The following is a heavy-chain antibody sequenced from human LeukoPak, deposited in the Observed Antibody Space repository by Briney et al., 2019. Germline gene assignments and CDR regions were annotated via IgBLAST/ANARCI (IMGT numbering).Heavy chain of an antibody. CDR2: INRSGST. D-gene: IGHD2-8*01. CDR1: GFTFSSYA. CDR3: ASAMGPDAFDI. Sequence: GSLRLSCAASGFTFSSYAMTWVRQPPGKGLEWIGEINRSGSTNYNPSLKSRVTISVDTSKNQFSLKLSSVTAADTAVYYCASAMGPDAFDIWGQGTMVTVSS. J-gene: IGHJ3*02. V-gene: IGHV4-34*01.